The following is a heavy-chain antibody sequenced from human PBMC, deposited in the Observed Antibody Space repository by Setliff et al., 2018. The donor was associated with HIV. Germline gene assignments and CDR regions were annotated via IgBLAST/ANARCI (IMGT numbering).Heavy chain of an antibody. CDR3: ASVGSYRPLATDY. J-gene: IGHJ4*02. Sequence: SETLSLTCTGSGGSINSGYYYWSWIRQPAGKGLEWIGHIFTTGNTNYNPSLKSRVTISVDTSKNLFSLKLSSVTAADTAVYYCASVGSYRPLATDYWGQGTLVTVSS. CDR2: IFTTGNT. D-gene: IGHD1-26*01. V-gene: IGHV4-61*09. CDR1: GGSINSGYYY.